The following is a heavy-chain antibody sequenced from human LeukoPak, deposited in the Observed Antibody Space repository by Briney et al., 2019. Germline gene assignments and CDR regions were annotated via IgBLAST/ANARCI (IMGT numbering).Heavy chain of an antibody. V-gene: IGHV3-23*01. CDR1: GFTFTTYA. CDR3: ARGFVGFGELLG. D-gene: IGHD3-10*01. Sequence: PGGSLRLSCAASGFTFTTYAMNWVRQAPGKGLEWVSGINYSGGSTYYADSVKGRFTISRDNSKNTLYLQMNSLRAEDTAVYYCARGFVGFGELLGWGQGTLVTVSS. CDR2: INYSGGST. J-gene: IGHJ4*02.